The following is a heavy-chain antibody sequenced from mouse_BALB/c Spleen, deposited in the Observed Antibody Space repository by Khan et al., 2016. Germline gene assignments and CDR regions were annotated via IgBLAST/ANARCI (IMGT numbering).Heavy chain of an antibody. D-gene: IGHD3-3*01. CDR1: GYAFTNYL. CDR3: AREGWGVDAY. Sequence: QMQLEESGAELVRPGTSVKVSCKASGYAFTNYLIEWVKQRPGQGLEWIGVINPGSGGSNYNEKFKGKATLTADKSSSTAYMQLSSLTSEDSAVYFCAREGWGVDAYWGQGTLVTVSA. V-gene: IGHV1-54*01. CDR2: INPGSGGS. J-gene: IGHJ3*01.